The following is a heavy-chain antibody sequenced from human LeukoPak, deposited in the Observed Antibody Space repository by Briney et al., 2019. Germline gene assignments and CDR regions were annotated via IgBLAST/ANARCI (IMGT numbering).Heavy chain of an antibody. V-gene: IGHV2-5*08. Sequence: SGPTLVNPTQTLTLTCTFSGFSLSTSGMCVSWIRQPPGKALEWLALINWDDQKVYSPSLQSRLSITKDTPKNQVVLTMTNVDPVDTATYYCAHRRDSSGYQYRYWFAPWGQGTLVTVSS. CDR1: GFSLSTSGMC. CDR2: INWDDQK. CDR3: AHRRDSSGYQYRYWFAP. J-gene: IGHJ5*02. D-gene: IGHD3-22*01.